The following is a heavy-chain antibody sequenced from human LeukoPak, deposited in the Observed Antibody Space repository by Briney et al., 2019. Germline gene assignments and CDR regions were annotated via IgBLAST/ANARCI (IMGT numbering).Heavy chain of an antibody. V-gene: IGHV4-4*02. CDR1: GGSIITTNW. Sequence: TPSGTLSLTCGVSGGSIITTNWWSWVRQPPGKGLEWIGEVHLNGATNYNPSLESRVSMPIDKSKNQLSLKLSSVTAADTATYYCTRESGAFSPFGFWGQGTLVTVSS. CDR2: VHLNGAT. J-gene: IGHJ4*02. CDR3: TRESGAFSPFGF. D-gene: IGHD1-26*01.